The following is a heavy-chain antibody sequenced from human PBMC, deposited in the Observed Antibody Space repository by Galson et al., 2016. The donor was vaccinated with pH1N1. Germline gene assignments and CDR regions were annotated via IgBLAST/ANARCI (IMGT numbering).Heavy chain of an antibody. CDR3: TRDLGRRREF. D-gene: IGHD3-16*01. Sequence: SVKVSCKASGYTFTTSYIHWVRQASGEGLEWMGVIDPSGGGTTYAQKFQARVTMTRDTSTSTVYLDLSRLKSEDTSVYYCTRDLGRRREFWGQGTLVTVSS. CDR2: IDPSGGGT. J-gene: IGHJ4*02. V-gene: IGHV1-46*01. CDR1: GYTFTTSY.